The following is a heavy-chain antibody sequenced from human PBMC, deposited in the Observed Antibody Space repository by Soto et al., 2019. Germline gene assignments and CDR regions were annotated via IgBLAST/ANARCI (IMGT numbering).Heavy chain of an antibody. V-gene: IGHV4-39*01. D-gene: IGHD6-13*01. CDR2: IYYRGST. J-gene: IGHJ3*02. CDR3: ARHRKLETNLISAVDI. CDR1: GGSVSSSGHY. Sequence: LCGGSVSSSGHYWGWIRQSPGKGLEWIATIYYRGSTYYNPSLESRLTISLDTSKNQFSLRLKSVTAADTAMYYCARHRKLETNLISAVDISGQGTMVTASS.